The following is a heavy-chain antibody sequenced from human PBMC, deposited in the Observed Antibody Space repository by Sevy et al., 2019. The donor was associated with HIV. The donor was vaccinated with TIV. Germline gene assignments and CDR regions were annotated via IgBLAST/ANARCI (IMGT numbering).Heavy chain of an antibody. Sequence: GGSLRLSCAVSGFTFRNFWMSWVRQAPGKGLEWVAVISYDGINKYYGDSVKGRFIISRDRSKNTLYLQMNILRIEDTAVYYCAKDFTGFYGMDVWGQGTTVTVSS. CDR2: ISYDGINK. D-gene: IGHD3-9*01. V-gene: IGHV3-30*18. J-gene: IGHJ6*02. CDR1: GFTFRNFW. CDR3: AKDFTGFYGMDV.